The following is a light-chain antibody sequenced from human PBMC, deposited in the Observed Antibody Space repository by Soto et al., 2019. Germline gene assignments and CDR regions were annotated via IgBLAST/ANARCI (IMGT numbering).Light chain of an antibody. CDR2: GAS. CDR1: QSVSSN. J-gene: IGKJ1*01. Sequence: EIVMTQSPATLSVSPGERATLSCRASQSVSSNLAWYQQKPGQAPRLLIYGASTRATGIPARFSGSGSGTEFTLTISSLQSEDFAVYYCQQDNNWPPGTFGHGTKVEIK. CDR3: QQDNNWPPGT. V-gene: IGKV3-15*01.